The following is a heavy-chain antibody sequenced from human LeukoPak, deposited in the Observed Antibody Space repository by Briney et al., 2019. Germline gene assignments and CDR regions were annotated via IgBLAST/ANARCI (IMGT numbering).Heavy chain of an antibody. CDR3: ARAPVGATYRSYYYYYYMDV. J-gene: IGHJ6*03. D-gene: IGHD1-26*01. Sequence: SETLSLTCAVYGGSFSGYYWSWIRQPPGKGLEWIGYIYYSGSTNYNPSLKSRVTISVDTSKNQFSLKLSSVTAADTAVYYCARAPVGATYRSYYYYYYMDVWGKGTTVTVSS. CDR1: GGSFSGYY. CDR2: IYYSGST. V-gene: IGHV4-59*01.